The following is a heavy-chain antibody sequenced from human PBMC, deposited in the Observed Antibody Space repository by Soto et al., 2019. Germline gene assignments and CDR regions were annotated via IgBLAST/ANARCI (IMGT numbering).Heavy chain of an antibody. D-gene: IGHD1-26*01. V-gene: IGHV4-59*13. Sequence: EALSLTCSDAGGSISTYYWSWIRQPPGKGLEWIGYMSYSGRTDYNFSLKSRVTISGDTSKKQFSLKLTSVTAADTAVYFCARVGATAEFDYWGLGTLVTVSS. J-gene: IGHJ4*02. CDR1: GGSISTYY. CDR2: MSYSGRT. CDR3: ARVGATAEFDY.